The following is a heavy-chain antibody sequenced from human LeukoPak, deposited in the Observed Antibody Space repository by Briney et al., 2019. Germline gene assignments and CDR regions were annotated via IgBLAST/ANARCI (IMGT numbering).Heavy chain of an antibody. J-gene: IGHJ6*04. CDR2: INPNSGGT. CDR1: RYTFTGYY. CDR3: ARAYGSGWYYYGMDV. Sequence: ASVRVSCKASRYTFTGYYMHWVRQAPGQGLEWMGWINPNSGGTNYAQKFQGWVTMTRDTSISTAYMELSRLRSDDTAVYYCARAYGSGWYYYGMDVWGKGTTVTVSS. D-gene: IGHD6-19*01. V-gene: IGHV1-2*04.